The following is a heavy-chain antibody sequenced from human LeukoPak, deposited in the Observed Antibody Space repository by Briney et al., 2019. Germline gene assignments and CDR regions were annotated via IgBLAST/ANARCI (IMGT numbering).Heavy chain of an antibody. D-gene: IGHD1-1*01. V-gene: IGHV4-61*02. CDR3: ARRAYSAAYWKHFDY. CDR1: GGSISSGSHY. Sequence: SETLSLTCTVSGGSISSGSHYWSWIRQPAGKGLEWIGRIYASASTNYNPSLKSRVTISGDTSKNQFSLKLSSVTAADTAVYFCARRAYSAAYWKHFDYWGQGTLVTVSS. J-gene: IGHJ4*02. CDR2: IYASAST.